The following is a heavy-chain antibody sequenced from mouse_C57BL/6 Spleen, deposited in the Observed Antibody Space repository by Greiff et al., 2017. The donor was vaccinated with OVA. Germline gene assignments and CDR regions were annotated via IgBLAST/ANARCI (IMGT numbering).Heavy chain of an antibody. CDR2: INPNYGGT. J-gene: IGHJ2*01. Sequence: EVQLQQSGPELVKPGASVKMSCKASGYTFTDYNMHWVKQSHGKSLAWIGYINPNYGGTSYNQNVKGKATLTVNKSSITAYMELDSLTSEGSAVYECARWRRDYWGQGTILTVSS. CDR3: ARWRRDY. CDR1: GYTFTDYN. V-gene: IGHV1-22*01.